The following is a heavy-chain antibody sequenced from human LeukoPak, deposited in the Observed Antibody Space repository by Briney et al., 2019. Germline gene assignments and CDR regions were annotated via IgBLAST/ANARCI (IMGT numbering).Heavy chain of an antibody. CDR2: IFYSGST. D-gene: IGHD1-14*01. V-gene: IGHV4-39*01. J-gene: IGHJ6*03. CDR1: GGSISSSTYC. CDR3: ARRTGYSYYYMDV. Sequence: PSETLSLTCTVSGGSISSSTYCWGWIRQPPGKGLEWTGSIFYSGSTYYNPSLKSRVTISVDTSKSQFSLMLSSVTAADTAVYYCARRTGYSYYYMDVWGKGTTVTVSS.